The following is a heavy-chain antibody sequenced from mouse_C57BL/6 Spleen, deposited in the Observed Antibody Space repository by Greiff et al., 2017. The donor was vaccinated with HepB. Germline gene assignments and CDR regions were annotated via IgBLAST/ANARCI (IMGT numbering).Heavy chain of an antibody. J-gene: IGHJ1*03. CDR2: IDPETGGT. Sequence: QVQLQQSGAELVRPGASVTLSCKASGYTFTDYEMHWVKQTPVHGLEWIGAIDPETGGTAYNQKFKGKAILTADKSSSTAYMELRSLTSEDSAVYYCTYYGSSYWYFDVWGTGTTVTGSS. CDR3: TYYGSSYWYFDV. D-gene: IGHD1-1*01. CDR1: GYTFTDYE. V-gene: IGHV1-15*01.